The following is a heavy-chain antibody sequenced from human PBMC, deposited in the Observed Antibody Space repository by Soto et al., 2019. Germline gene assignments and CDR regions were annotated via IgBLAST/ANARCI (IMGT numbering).Heavy chain of an antibody. CDR1: GFTFSSYW. CDR3: ARAFGGGYYDSSGYYPSGGDY. Sequence: GGSLRLSCAASGFTFSSYWMHWVRQAPGKGLVWVSRINSDGSSTSYADTVKGRFTISRDNAKNTLYLQMNSLRAADTAVYYCARAFGGGYYDSSGYYPSGGDYWGQGTLVTVSS. V-gene: IGHV3-74*01. CDR2: INSDGSST. D-gene: IGHD3-22*01. J-gene: IGHJ4*02.